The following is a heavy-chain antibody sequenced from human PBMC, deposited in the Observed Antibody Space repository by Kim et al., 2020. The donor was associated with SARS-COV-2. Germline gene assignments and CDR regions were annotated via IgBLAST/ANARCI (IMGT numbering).Heavy chain of an antibody. V-gene: IGHV2-5*01. Sequence: SGPTLVNPTQTLTLTCSFSGFSLTPDRLVGVTWVRQPPGKALEWLALIYGNDEKRYTPSLKSRLTIAKDTTENRVVLTLTNVDPVDTGTYYCAHDSPGLYGFDVLGQGTTVTVSS. J-gene: IGHJ6*02. CDR2: IYGNDEK. CDR1: GFSLTPDRLVG. D-gene: IGHD2-8*01. CDR3: AHDSPGLYGFDV.